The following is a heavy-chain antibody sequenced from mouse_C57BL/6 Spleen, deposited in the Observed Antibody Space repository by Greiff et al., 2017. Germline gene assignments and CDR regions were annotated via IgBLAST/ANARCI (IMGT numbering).Heavy chain of an antibody. J-gene: IGHJ2*01. CDR2: IYPGGGYT. D-gene: IGHD2-4*01. CDR1: GYTFTNYW. CDR3: ARSLYYDYDERGYFDY. V-gene: IGHV1-63*01. Sequence: QVQLKESGAELVRPGTSVKMSCKASGYTFTNYWIGWAKQRPGHGLEWIGDIYPGGGYTNYNEKFKGKATLTADKSSSTAYMQFSSLTSEDSAIYYCARSLYYDYDERGYFDYRGQGTTLTVSS.